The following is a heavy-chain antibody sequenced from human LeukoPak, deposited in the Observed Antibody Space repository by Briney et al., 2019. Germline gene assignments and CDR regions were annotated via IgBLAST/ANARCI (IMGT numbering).Heavy chain of an antibody. D-gene: IGHD6-13*01. CDR2: ISSSGSTI. Sequence: GSLRLSCAASGFTFSSYEMNWVRQAPGKGLEWVSYISSSGSTIYYADSVKGRFTVSRDSAKNSLYLQMNSLRAEDTAVYYCAREAIAAAFDPWGQGTLVTVSS. J-gene: IGHJ5*02. CDR1: GFTFSSYE. CDR3: AREAIAAAFDP. V-gene: IGHV3-48*03.